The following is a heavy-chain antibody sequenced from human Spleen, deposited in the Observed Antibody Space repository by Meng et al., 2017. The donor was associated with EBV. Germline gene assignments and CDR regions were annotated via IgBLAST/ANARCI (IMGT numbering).Heavy chain of an antibody. V-gene: IGHV1-18*01. CDR3: ARDLEDGDFDY. J-gene: IGHJ4*02. CDR2: ISAYNGNR. Sequence: QVPLVQSGAEVKKPGASVKISCQASGYRFTSYGISWVRQAPRQGLEWMGWISAYNGNRNYGQKLQGRVTMTTDTSTSTAYMELRSLRSDDTAVYYCARDLEDGDFDYWGQGTLVTVSS. D-gene: IGHD5-24*01. CDR1: GYRFTSYG.